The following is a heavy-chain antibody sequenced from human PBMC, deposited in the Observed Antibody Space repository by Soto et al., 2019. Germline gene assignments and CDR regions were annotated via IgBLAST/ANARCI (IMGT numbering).Heavy chain of an antibody. V-gene: IGHV3-21*01. CDR2: ISSSSSYI. CDR1: GFTFSSYS. Sequence: GGSLRLSCAASGFTFSSYSMNWVRQAPGKGLEWVSPISSSSSYIYYADSVKGRSTISRDNAKNSLYLQMNSLRAEDTAVYYCARGGDYYDSSGYYYVTPGAFDIWGQGTMVTVSS. D-gene: IGHD3-22*01. CDR3: ARGGDYYDSSGYYYVTPGAFDI. J-gene: IGHJ3*02.